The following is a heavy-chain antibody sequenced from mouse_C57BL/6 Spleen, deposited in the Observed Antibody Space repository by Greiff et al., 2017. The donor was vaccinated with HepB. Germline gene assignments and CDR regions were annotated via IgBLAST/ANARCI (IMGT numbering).Heavy chain of an antibody. CDR2: IDPANGNT. J-gene: IGHJ4*01. Sequence: EVQLQQSVAELVRSGASVKLSCTASGFNIKNTYMHWVKQRPERGLERIGRIDPANGNTKYAPKFQGKATIIADTSSNTAYLQRSSLTSEDTAIYYCASLYDYPYYHAMDSWGQGTSVTVSS. V-gene: IGHV14-3*01. CDR1: GFNIKNTY. D-gene: IGHD2-4*01. CDR3: ASLYDYPYYHAMDS.